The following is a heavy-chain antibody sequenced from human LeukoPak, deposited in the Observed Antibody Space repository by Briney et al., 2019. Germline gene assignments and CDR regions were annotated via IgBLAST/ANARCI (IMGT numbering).Heavy chain of an antibody. D-gene: IGHD3-22*01. CDR2: INTVATYI. J-gene: IGHJ4*02. CDR3: ARLRRNGDSGGFYYYYDY. CDR1: GFTFTSFS. Sequence: GGSLRLSRAASGFTFTSFSFNWVRQAPGKGLEWDSSINTVATYIYYADSVRGRFTISRDNAKNSVYLQMDSLRAEDTGVYYCARLRRNGDSGGFYYYYDYWGQGTLVTVSS. V-gene: IGHV3-21*01.